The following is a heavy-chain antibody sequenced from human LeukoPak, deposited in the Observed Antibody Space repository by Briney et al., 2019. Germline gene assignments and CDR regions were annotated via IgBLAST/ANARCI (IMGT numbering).Heavy chain of an antibody. CDR2: IYHSGST. D-gene: IGHD4-17*01. V-gene: IGHV4-38-2*02. CDR1: GYSISSGYY. CDR3: ARVDYGIDWFDP. J-gene: IGHJ5*02. Sequence: SETLSLTCTVSGYSISSGYYWGWIRQPPGKGLEWIGSIYHSGSTYYNPSLKSRVTISVDTSKNQFSLKLSSVTAADTAVYYCARVDYGIDWFDPWGQGTLVTVSS.